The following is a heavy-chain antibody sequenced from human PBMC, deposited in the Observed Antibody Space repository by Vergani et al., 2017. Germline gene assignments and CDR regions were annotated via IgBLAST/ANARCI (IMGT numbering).Heavy chain of an antibody. Sequence: QVHLVESGGGVVQPGRSLRLSCVVSGFTSSYYGMHWVRQAPGKGLEWVAGISYDGTQKYYADSVKVRFTISRDNSKSTLYRQMNSLRTEDTAVYYCATKSCGTPGCQIGYFREWGQGTLVTVSS. CDR1: GFTSSYYG. V-gene: IGHV3-30*03. CDR3: ATKSCGTPGCQIGYFRE. D-gene: IGHD1-1*01. J-gene: IGHJ1*01. CDR2: ISYDGTQK.